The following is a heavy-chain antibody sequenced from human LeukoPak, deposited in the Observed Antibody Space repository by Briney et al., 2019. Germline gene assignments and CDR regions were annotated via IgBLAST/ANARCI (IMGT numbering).Heavy chain of an antibody. V-gene: IGHV3-7*01. CDR2: IKQDGSEK. CDR1: GFTFSSYW. Sequence: GGSLRLSCAASGFTFSSYWMSWVRQAPGKGLEWVANIKQDGSEKYYVDSVKGRFTISRDNAKNSLYLQMNSLRAEDTAVYYCARAKGFGGRWWYYYYGMDVWGQGTTVTVSS. CDR3: ARAKGFGGRWWYYYYGMDV. J-gene: IGHJ6*02. D-gene: IGHD3-16*01.